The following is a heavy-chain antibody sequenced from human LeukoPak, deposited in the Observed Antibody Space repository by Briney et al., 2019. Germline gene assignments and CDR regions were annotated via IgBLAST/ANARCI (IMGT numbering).Heavy chain of an antibody. CDR2: VNPSGDST. D-gene: IGHD5-24*01. V-gene: IGHV1-46*02. Sequence: ASVKVSCKASGYTFNSYGISWVRQAPGQGLEWMGIVNPSGDSTNYAQNFQGRVTMTGDTSTSTVYMELSSLRSEDTAVYYCARVRDGYNDAYDIWGQGTMVTVTS. J-gene: IGHJ3*02. CDR3: ARVRDGYNDAYDI. CDR1: GYTFNSYG.